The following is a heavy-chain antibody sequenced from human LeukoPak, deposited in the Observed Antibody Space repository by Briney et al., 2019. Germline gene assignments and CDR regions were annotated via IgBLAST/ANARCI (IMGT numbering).Heavy chain of an antibody. J-gene: IGHJ4*02. CDR1: GFTVSSNY. Sequence: PGGSLRLSCAASGFTVSSNYMSWVRQAPGKGLEWVSVIYSGGSTYYADSVKGRFTISRDNSKNTLYLQMNSLRAEDTAVYYCAKAGYSGYDYFDYWGQGTLVTVSS. CDR2: IYSGGST. V-gene: IGHV3-66*01. CDR3: AKAGYSGYDYFDY. D-gene: IGHD5-12*01.